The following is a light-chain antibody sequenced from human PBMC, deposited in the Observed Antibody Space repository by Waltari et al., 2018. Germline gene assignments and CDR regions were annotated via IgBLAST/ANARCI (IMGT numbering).Light chain of an antibody. CDR3: QQSDSDLT. V-gene: IGKV1-39*01. CDR2: GAS. CDR1: QSVSRF. Sequence: DIQMTQSPSSLSASVGDRVPITCRASQSVSRFLNWYQQKPGRAPKLLIYGASTLQSGVPSRFSGSGSGTDFTLTIDSLQPEDFATYYCQQSDSDLTFGGGTKVESK. J-gene: IGKJ4*01.